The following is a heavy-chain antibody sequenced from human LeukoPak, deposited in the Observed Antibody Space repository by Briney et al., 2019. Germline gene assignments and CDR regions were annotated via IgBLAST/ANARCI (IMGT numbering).Heavy chain of an antibody. CDR1: GYTFTSYD. CDR3: ARGRIDYGSSEVSFDY. V-gene: IGHV1-18*01. D-gene: IGHD3-10*01. Sequence: GASVKVSCKASGYTFTSYDISWVRQAPGQGLEWMGWISVYNGNRNYAKKVQGRVTMTTDTSTSTAYMELRSLRSDDTAVYFCARGRIDYGSSEVSFDYWGQGTLVTVSS. J-gene: IGHJ4*02. CDR2: ISVYNGNR.